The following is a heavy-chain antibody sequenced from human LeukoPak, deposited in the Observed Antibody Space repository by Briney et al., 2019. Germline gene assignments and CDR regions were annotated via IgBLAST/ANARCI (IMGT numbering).Heavy chain of an antibody. V-gene: IGHV3-21*01. D-gene: IGHD3-16*01. CDR1: GFTFSSYS. CDR3: AREKKVPLGTNWVDP. CDR2: ISSSSSYI. Sequence: PGGSLRLSCAASGFTFSSYSMNWVRRAPGKGLEWVSSISSSSSYIYYADSVKGRFTISRDNAKNSLYLQMNSLRAEDTAVYYCAREKKVPLGTNWVDPWGQGTLVTVSS. J-gene: IGHJ5*02.